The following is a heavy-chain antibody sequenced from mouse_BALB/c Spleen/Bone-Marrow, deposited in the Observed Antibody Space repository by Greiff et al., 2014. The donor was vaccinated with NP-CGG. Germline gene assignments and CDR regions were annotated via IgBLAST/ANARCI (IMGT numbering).Heavy chain of an antibody. J-gene: IGHJ3*01. Sequence: LQQPXSELVRPGASVKLSCKASGYTFTSSWMHWVKQRHGQGLEWIGNIYPGSGSTNYDEKFKSKGTLTVDTSSSTAYMHLSSLTSEDSAFYYGTREDYRYDRFAYWGQGTPVTVSA. CDR1: GYTFTSSW. CDR2: IYPGSGST. CDR3: TREDYRYDRFAY. V-gene: IGHV1S22*01. D-gene: IGHD2-14*01.